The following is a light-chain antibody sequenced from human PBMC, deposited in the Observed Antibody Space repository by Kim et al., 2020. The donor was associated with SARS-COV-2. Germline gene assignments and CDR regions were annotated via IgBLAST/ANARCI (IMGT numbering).Light chain of an antibody. CDR3: QSYGNSTSASNVV. V-gene: IGLV1-40*01. J-gene: IGLJ2*01. Sequence: QSVLTQPPSLSGAPGQTVTISCSGSSSNIGAGFDVHWYQQVPGRAPKLLIFDSINRPSGVPDRFSGSRSGTSVSLAITGLQAEDEGDYYCQSYGNSTSASNVVFGGGTKVTVL. CDR1: SSNIGAGFD. CDR2: DSI.